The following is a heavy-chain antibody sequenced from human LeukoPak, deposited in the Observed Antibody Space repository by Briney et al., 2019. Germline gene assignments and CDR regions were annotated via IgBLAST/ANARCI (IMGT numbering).Heavy chain of an antibody. Sequence: ASVKVSCKASGYTFTSYGISWVRQAPGQGLEWMGWISAYNGNTNYAQKLQGRVTMTTDTSTSTAYTELRSLRSDDTAVYYCARDGGLEKEISDYWGQGTLVTVSS. CDR3: ARDGGLEKEISDY. CDR2: ISAYNGNT. J-gene: IGHJ4*02. D-gene: IGHD3-16*01. CDR1: GYTFTSYG. V-gene: IGHV1-18*01.